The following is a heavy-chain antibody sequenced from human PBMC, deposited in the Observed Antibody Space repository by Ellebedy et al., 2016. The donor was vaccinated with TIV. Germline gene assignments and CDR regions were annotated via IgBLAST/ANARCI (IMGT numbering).Heavy chain of an antibody. D-gene: IGHD4-17*01. CDR3: AADGSYGDYRSPAHAFEI. J-gene: IGHJ3*02. Sequence: GGSLRLSCAAPGFTFSSYWMSWVRQAPGKGLEWVANINQDGSEKYYVDSVKGRFTIASDNARNSLYLQMNGLGADDTAVYYCAADGSYGDYRSPAHAFEIWGQGTMVTVSS. CDR2: INQDGSEK. V-gene: IGHV3-7*01. CDR1: GFTFSSYW.